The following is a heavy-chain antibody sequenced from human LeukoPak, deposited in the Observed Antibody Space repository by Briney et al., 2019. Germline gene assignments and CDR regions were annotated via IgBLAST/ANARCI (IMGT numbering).Heavy chain of an antibody. J-gene: IGHJ3*01. V-gene: IGHV3-74*01. CDR2: INQDESKA. CDR1: GFTFRNYL. Sequence: GGSLRLSCAVSGFTFRNYLMHWVRQAPGQGLVWVSRINQDESKAYADSVRGRFTVSRDNAKNMLYLHQSGLRAEDTAVYFCGRGGDGIDFWGQGTTVIVSS. CDR3: GRGGDGIDF. D-gene: IGHD5-24*01.